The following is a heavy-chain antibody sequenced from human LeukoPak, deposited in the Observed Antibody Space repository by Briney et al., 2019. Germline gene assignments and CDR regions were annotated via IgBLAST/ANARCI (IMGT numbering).Heavy chain of an antibody. J-gene: IGHJ4*02. D-gene: IGHD3-22*01. CDR1: GYTFTGYY. CDR3: ARAVHYYDSSGYYYFGY. Sequence: ASVKVSCKASGYTFTGYYMHWVRQAPGQGLERMGWINPNSGGTNYAQKFQGRVTTTRDTSISTAYMELSRLRSDDTAVYYCARAVHYYDSSGYYYFGYWGQGTLVTVSS. V-gene: IGHV1-2*02. CDR2: INPNSGGT.